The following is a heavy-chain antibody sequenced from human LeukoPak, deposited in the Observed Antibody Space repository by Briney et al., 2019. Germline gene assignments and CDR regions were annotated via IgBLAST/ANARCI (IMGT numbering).Heavy chain of an antibody. D-gene: IGHD3-10*01. V-gene: IGHV1-18*01. CDR3: ARGLYYGSGSYNWVGAFDI. CDR1: GYTFTSYG. J-gene: IGHJ3*02. CDR2: ISAYNGNT. Sequence: ASVKVSCKASGYTFTSYGISWVRQAPGQGLEWMGWISAYNGNTNYAQKLQGRVTMTTDTSTSTAYMELRSLRSDDTAVYYCARGLYYGSGSYNWVGAFDIWGQGTMVTVSS.